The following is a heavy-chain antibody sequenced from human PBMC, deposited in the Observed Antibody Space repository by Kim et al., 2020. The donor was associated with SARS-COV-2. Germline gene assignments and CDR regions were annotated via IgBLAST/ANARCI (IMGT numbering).Heavy chain of an antibody. CDR2: INHSGST. J-gene: IGHJ4*02. D-gene: IGHD4-17*01. Sequence: SETLSLTCAVYGGSFSGYHWSWIRQPPGKGLEWIGEINHSGSTNYNPSLKSRVTISVDTSKNQFSLKLSSVTAADTAVYYCARFPRTTVTTWLRDYWGQGTLVTVSS. CDR1: GGSFSGYH. V-gene: IGHV4-34*01. CDR3: ARFPRTTVTTWLRDY.